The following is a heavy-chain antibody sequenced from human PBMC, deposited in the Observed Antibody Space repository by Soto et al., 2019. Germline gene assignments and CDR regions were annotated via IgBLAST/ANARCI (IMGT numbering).Heavy chain of an antibody. J-gene: IGHJ6*02. D-gene: IGHD5-12*01. CDR1: GGTFSSYA. CDR3: ASCSGRVEGDGYKQAIYYYYGMDG. CDR2: IIPIFGTA. V-gene: IGHV1-69*01. Sequence: QVQLVQSGAEVKKPGSSVKVSCKASGGTFSSYAISWVRQAPGQGLEWMGGIIPIFGTANYAQKFQGRGTITADESTSTAYMELSSLRSEDTAVYYGASCSGRVEGDGYKQAIYYYYGMDGWGQGTTVTVSS.